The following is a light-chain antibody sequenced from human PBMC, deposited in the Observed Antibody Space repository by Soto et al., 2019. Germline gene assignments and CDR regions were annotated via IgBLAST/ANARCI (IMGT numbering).Light chain of an antibody. Sequence: EIVLTQSPGTLSLFPGERATLSCRASQTISSTYLAWYQQKPGQAPRLIIYGASSRATGIPDRFSGSGSGTDFTLTINSLQPEDVATYSCQKYSSVPVFGPGTKVEIK. CDR2: GAS. J-gene: IGKJ3*01. CDR1: QTISSTY. V-gene: IGKV3-20*01. CDR3: QKYSSVPV.